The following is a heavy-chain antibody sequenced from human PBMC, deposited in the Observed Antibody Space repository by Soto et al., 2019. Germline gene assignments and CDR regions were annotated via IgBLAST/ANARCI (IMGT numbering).Heavy chain of an antibody. D-gene: IGHD1-26*01. CDR1: GGSFSGSY. CDR3: ARVYSGSLIIDY. J-gene: IGHJ4*02. CDR2: INHNGNI. V-gene: IGHV4-34*01. Sequence: QVQLQQWGAGLSKPSETLSLTCAVYGGSFSGSYWSWIRQPPGKGLEWIGEINHNGNINYNPSLKSRVTISLDTSKNQFSLKLSSVTAADTAVYYCARVYSGSLIIDYWGQGTLVTVSS.